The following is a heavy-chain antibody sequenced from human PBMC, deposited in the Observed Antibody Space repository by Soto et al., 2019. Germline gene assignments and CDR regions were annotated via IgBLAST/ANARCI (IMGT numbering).Heavy chain of an antibody. CDR2: ISADNGDT. Sequence: QVQLVQSGAEVKKPGASVKVSCEASGYTFTSYGISWVRQAPGQGLEWMGWISADNGDTNYAQKLQGRVTMTTDTSTSTAYMELRSLRSDDTAVYYCARGKEDQGSGKNYYYYYMDVWGKGTTVTVSS. D-gene: IGHD3-10*01. CDR3: ARGKEDQGSGKNYYYYYMDV. J-gene: IGHJ6*03. V-gene: IGHV1-18*01. CDR1: GYTFTSYG.